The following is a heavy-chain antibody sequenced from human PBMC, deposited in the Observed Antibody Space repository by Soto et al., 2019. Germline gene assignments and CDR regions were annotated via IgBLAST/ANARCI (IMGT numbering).Heavy chain of an antibody. Sequence: ASVKVSCKASGYTFGHFYITWVRQAPGQGLEWMGAISPHNRNTNYAEKFRGRVSMTTDTSTTTAYMELRSLRSDDTAVYYCARDEGGYDILTGYYKAHHFDQWGQGALVTVSS. D-gene: IGHD3-9*01. CDR3: ARDEGGYDILTGYYKAHHFDQ. J-gene: IGHJ4*02. CDR2: ISPHNRNT. CDR1: GYTFGHFY. V-gene: IGHV1-18*01.